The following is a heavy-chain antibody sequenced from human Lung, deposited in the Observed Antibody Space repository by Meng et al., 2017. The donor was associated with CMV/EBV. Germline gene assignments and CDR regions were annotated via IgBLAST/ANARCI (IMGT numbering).Heavy chain of an antibody. V-gene: IGHV3-21*01. CDR3: AREGYDYDSGSYYYYFDH. J-gene: IGHJ4*02. CDR2: ISSSSSYV. D-gene: IGHD3-10*01. CDR1: RFSSYT. Sequence: GEXXKISCAASRFSSYTLNWVRQAPGKGLEWVLSISSSSSYVYYADSVKGRFTISRDNAKNSLYLQMNSLRAEDTAVYYCAREGYDYDSGSYYYYFDHWGQGSLGTVSS.